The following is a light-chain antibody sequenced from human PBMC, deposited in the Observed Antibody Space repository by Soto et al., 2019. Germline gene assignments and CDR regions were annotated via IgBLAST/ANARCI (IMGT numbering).Light chain of an antibody. J-gene: IGLJ1*01. V-gene: IGLV2-11*01. CDR2: DVS. Sequence: QCALTQPRSVSGPPGQSVTISCTGTSSDVGGYNYVSWYQQHPGKAPKLMIYDVSKRPSGVPDRFSGSKSGNTASLTISGLQAEDEADYYCCSYAGSSYVFGTGTKVTV. CDR1: SSDVGGYNY. CDR3: CSYAGSSYV.